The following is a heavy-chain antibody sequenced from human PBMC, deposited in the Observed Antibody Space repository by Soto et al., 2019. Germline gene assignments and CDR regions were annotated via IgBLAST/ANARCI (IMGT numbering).Heavy chain of an antibody. CDR2: ISWNSGSI. CDR3: AKDISPGYYDSSGYYYGYYGMDV. D-gene: IGHD3-22*01. V-gene: IGHV3-9*01. CDR1: GFTFDDYA. Sequence: EVQLVESGGGLVQPGRSLRLSCAASGFTFDDYAMHWVRQAPGKGLEWVSGISWNSGSIGYADSVKGRFTISRDNAKNSLYLKMNSLRAEDTALYYCAKDISPGYYDSSGYYYGYYGMDVWGQGTTVTVSS. J-gene: IGHJ6*02.